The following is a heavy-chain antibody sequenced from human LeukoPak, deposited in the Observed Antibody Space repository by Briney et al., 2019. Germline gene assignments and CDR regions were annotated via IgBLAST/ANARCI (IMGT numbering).Heavy chain of an antibody. Sequence: ASVKVSCKASGYTLTSYGFSWVRQAPGQGLELMGWISGYNGNTNYAQNLQGRVTMTIDTSTSTAYMELRSLRSDDTAVYYCARDPAFRGAQMEYWGQGTLVTVSS. CDR1: GYTLTSYG. CDR2: ISGYNGNT. CDR3: ARDPAFRGAQMEY. D-gene: IGHD3-10*01. J-gene: IGHJ4*02. V-gene: IGHV1-18*01.